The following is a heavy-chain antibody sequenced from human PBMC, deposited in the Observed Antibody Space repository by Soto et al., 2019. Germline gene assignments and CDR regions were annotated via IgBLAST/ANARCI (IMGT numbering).Heavy chain of an antibody. CDR3: ARDRPDSSGYYYDY. CDR1: GGTFSSYA. V-gene: IGHV1-69*13. Sequence: GASVKVSCKASGGTFSSYAISWVLQAPGQGLEWMGGIIPIFGTANYAQKFQGRVTITADESTSTAYMELSSLRSEDTAVYYCARDRPDSSGYYYDYWGQGTLVTVSS. D-gene: IGHD3-22*01. CDR2: IIPIFGTA. J-gene: IGHJ4*02.